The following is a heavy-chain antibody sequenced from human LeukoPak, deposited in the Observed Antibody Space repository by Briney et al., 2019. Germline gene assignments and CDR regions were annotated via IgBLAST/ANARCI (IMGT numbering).Heavy chain of an antibody. Sequence: SETLSLTCTVSGGSISSSSYYWGWIRQPPGKGLEWIGSIYYSGSTYYNPSLKSRVTISVDTSKNQFSLKLSSVTAADTAVYYCARTSRQVPDYWGQGTLVTVSS. J-gene: IGHJ4*02. CDR1: GGSISSSSYY. CDR2: IYYSGST. CDR3: ARTSRQVPDY. V-gene: IGHV4-39*01.